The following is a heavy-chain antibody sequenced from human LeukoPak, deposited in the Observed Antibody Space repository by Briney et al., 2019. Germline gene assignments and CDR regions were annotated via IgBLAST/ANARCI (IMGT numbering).Heavy chain of an antibody. Sequence: QSGGSLRLSCAASGFTVSSYWMHWVRQGPGKGLVWVSRINGDGSTTHYAHPVKGRFTISRDNANNTLYLQMNSLRAEDTAVYYCARVMVSGQRHMDVWGKGTTVTVSS. V-gene: IGHV3-74*01. CDR2: INGDGSTT. J-gene: IGHJ6*03. D-gene: IGHD6-25*01. CDR1: GFTVSSYW. CDR3: ARVMVSGQRHMDV.